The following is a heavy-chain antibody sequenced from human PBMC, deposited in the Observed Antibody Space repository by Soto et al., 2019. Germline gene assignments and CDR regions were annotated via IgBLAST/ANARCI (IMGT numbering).Heavy chain of an antibody. CDR2: ISGSGGST. D-gene: IGHD4-17*01. CDR1: GFTFSSYA. CDR3: AKDHAMTTVTPTVGY. J-gene: IGHJ4*02. V-gene: IGHV3-23*01. Sequence: GGSLRLSCAAPGFTFSSYAMSWVRQAPGKGLEWVSAISGSGGSTYYADSVKGRFTISRDNSKNTLYLQMNSLRAEDTAVYYCAKDHAMTTVTPTVGYWGQGTLVTVSS.